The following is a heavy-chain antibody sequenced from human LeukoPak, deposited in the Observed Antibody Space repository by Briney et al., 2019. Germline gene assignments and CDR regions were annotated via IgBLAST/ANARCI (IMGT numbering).Heavy chain of an antibody. V-gene: IGHV4-4*07. CDR3: ARVWRYCSSTSCYTTHPPPHYYYYYMDV. Sequence: SETLSLTCTVSGGSISSYYWSWIRQPAGKGLEWIGRIYTSGSTNYNPSLKSRVTMSVDTSKNQFSLKLSSVTAADTAVYYCARVWRYCSSTSCYTTHPPPHYYYYYMDVWGKGTTVTVSS. D-gene: IGHD2-2*02. CDR2: IYTSGST. CDR1: GGSISSYY. J-gene: IGHJ6*03.